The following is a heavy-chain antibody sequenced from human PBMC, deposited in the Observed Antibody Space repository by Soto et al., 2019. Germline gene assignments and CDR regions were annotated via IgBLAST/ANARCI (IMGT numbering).Heavy chain of an antibody. CDR1: GFTFDDYT. V-gene: IGHV3-43*01. CDR2: ISWDGGST. CDR3: AKDIGIRDTARVIFDY. D-gene: IGHD5-18*01. J-gene: IGHJ4*02. Sequence: EVQLVESGGVVVQPGGSLRLSCAASGFTFDDYTMHWVRQPPGKGLEWVSLISWDGGSTYYADSVKGRFTISRDNSKNSLYLQMNSLRTEDTALYYCAKDIGIRDTARVIFDYWGQGTLVTVSS.